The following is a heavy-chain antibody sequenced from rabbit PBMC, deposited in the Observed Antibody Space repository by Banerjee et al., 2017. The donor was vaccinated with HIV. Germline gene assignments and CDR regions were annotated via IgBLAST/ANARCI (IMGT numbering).Heavy chain of an antibody. V-gene: IGHV1S45*01. CDR3: GSGASDYYYAEFL. D-gene: IGHD4-2*01. Sequence: QEQLVESGGGLVQPEGSLTLTCTASGFSFNMNHYMDWVRQAPGKGLEWIGTFYADSSGSTYYANWAKGRFTSSKTSSTTVTLQMTSLTVADTATYFCGSGASDYYYAEFLRGPGTLVTVS. CDR2: FYADSSGST. CDR1: GFSFNMNHY. J-gene: IGHJ4*01.